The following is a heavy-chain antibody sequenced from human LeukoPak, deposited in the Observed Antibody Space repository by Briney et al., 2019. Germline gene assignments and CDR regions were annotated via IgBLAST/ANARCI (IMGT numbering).Heavy chain of an antibody. J-gene: IGHJ5*02. CDR2: IIPIFGTA. D-gene: IGHD2-2*01. V-gene: IGHV1-69*13. CDR1: GGTFSSYA. Sequence: ASVKVSCKASGGTFSSYAISWVRQAPGQELEWMGGIIPIFGTANYAQKFQGRVTITADESTSTAYMELSSLRSEDTAVYYCASVVVPAARGYWFDPWGQGTLVTVSS. CDR3: ASVVVPAARGYWFDP.